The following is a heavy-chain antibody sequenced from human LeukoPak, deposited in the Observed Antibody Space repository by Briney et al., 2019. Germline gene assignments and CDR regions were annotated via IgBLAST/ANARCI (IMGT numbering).Heavy chain of an antibody. D-gene: IGHD6-13*01. Sequence: ASVKVSCKASGYTFTGYYMHWVRQAPGQGLEWMGRINPNSGGTNYAQKFQGRDTMTRDTSISTAYMELSRLRSDDTAVYYCARDTIAAAGTPYIGHAEYFQHWGQGTLVTVSS. CDR1: GYTFTGYY. CDR3: ARDTIAAAGTPYIGHAEYFQH. CDR2: INPNSGGT. J-gene: IGHJ1*01. V-gene: IGHV1-2*06.